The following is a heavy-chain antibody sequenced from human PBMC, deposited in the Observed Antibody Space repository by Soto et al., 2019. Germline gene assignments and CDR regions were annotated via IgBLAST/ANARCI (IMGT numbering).Heavy chain of an antibody. Sequence: QVQLVQSGAEVKKPGSSVKVSCKASGGTFSSYAISWVRQAPGQGLEWMGGIIPIFATADYAQKFRGRVTITADESTSTAYMELSSLRSEDTAVYYCARSITGTVSYYYGMDVWGQGTTVTVSS. CDR3: ARSITGTVSYYYGMDV. D-gene: IGHD1-20*01. CDR2: IIPIFATA. V-gene: IGHV1-69*12. J-gene: IGHJ6*02. CDR1: GGTFSSYA.